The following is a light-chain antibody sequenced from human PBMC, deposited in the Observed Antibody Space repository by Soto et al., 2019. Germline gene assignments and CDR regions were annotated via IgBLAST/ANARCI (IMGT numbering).Light chain of an antibody. Sequence: QSALTQPASVSGSPGQSITISCTGTSSDVGGYNYVSWYQQHPGKAPKFIMYEVNNRPSGVSNRFSGSKSGNTASLTISGLQAEDEADYYGTSYTSSVSYVFGTGTKLTVL. J-gene: IGLJ1*01. CDR1: SSDVGGYNY. CDR3: TSYTSSVSYV. V-gene: IGLV2-14*01. CDR2: EVN.